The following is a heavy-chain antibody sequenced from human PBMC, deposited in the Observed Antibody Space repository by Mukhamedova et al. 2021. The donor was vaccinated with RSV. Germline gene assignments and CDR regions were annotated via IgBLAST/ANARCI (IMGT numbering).Heavy chain of an antibody. V-gene: IGHV1-58*01. J-gene: IGHJ6*02. Sequence: VRQARGQRLEWIGWIVVGSGNTNYAQKFQERVTITRDMSTSTAYMELSSLRSEDTAVYYCAAGNPTTDYYYGMDVCGQGTTVTVS. D-gene: IGHD4-17*01. CDR2: IVVGSGNT. CDR3: AAGNPTTDYYYGMDV.